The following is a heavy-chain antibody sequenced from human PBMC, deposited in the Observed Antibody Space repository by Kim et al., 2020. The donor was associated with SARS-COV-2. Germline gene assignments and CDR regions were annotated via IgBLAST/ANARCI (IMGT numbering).Heavy chain of an antibody. CDR1: GGSISSGGYY. V-gene: IGHV4-31*03. D-gene: IGHD3-10*01. J-gene: IGHJ4*02. CDR3: ARQSTSVYYGSGSFDY. CDR2: IYYSGST. Sequence: SETLSLTCTVSGGSISSGGYYWNWIRQHPGKGLEWIGYIYYSGSTYYNPSLKSRVTISVDTSKNQFSLKLSSVTAADTAVYYCARQSTSVYYGSGSFDYWGQGTLVTVSS.